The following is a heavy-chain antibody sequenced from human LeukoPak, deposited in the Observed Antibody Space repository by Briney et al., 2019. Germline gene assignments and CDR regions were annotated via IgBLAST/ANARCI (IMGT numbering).Heavy chain of an antibody. J-gene: IGHJ6*03. CDR1: GGSIGSYF. D-gene: IGHD5/OR15-5a*01. V-gene: IGHV4-59*01. CDR3: ARGLGYMDV. CDR2: IYYSGST. Sequence: ASETLSLTCTISGGSIGSYFWSWIRQPPGEGLEWIGFIYYSGSTDYNASFKSRVTISVDTSKNQFSLQLNSVTAADTAVYFCARGLGYMDVWGKGTTVTVSS.